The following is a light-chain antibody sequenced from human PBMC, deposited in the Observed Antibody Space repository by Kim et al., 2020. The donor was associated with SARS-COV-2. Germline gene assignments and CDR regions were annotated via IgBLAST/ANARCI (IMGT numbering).Light chain of an antibody. Sequence: QTVTISCSGSTSDIGSNYDWWYQQLPEPAPKLLIYRNNQRPSGVPDRFSGSKSGTSGSLAISGLRPEDEADYYCAAWDDSLNGLVFGGGTQLTVL. CDR1: TSDIGSNY. V-gene: IGLV1-47*01. CDR2: RNN. CDR3: AAWDDSLNGLV. J-gene: IGLJ3*02.